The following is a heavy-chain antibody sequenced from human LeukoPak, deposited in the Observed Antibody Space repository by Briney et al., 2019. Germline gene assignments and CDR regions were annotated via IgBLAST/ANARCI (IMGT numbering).Heavy chain of an antibody. CDR1: GYSFTSYW. D-gene: IGHD5-24*01. V-gene: IGHV5-51*01. CDR2: IYPADSDT. Sequence: GESLKISCQGSGYSFTSYWIAWVRQMPGKGLEWMGNIYPADSDTRYSPSFQGQVTISVDKSISTAYLQWSSLKASDTAMYYCARRRGDGYNSPFDYWGQGTLVTVPS. J-gene: IGHJ4*02. CDR3: ARRRGDGYNSPFDY.